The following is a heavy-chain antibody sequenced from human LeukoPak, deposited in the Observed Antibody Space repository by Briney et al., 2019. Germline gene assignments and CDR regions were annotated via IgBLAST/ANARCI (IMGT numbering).Heavy chain of an antibody. V-gene: IGHV3-23*01. Sequence: GGSLRLSCAASGFTFSSFAMTWVRQAPGKGLEWASGLSGSGGSTDYADSVKGRFTVSRDNSKNTLFLQMNSLRAEDTAIYYCAKERDYGPADYWGQGTLVTVSS. CDR1: GFTFSSFA. CDR2: LSGSGGST. J-gene: IGHJ4*02. D-gene: IGHD4/OR15-4a*01. CDR3: AKERDYGPADY.